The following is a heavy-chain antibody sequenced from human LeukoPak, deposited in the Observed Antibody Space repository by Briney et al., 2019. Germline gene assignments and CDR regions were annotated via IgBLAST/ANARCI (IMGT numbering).Heavy chain of an antibody. D-gene: IGHD6-13*01. CDR2: ITSSSSYI. Sequence: PGGSLRLSCAASGFTFSTYNMNWVRQAPGKGLERVSSITSSSSYIYYADSVKGRFTISRDNAKNSLYLQMNSLRAEDTAVYYCAKFIAAPFYFDYWGQGTLVTVSS. CDR3: AKFIAAPFYFDY. CDR1: GFTFSTYN. J-gene: IGHJ4*02. V-gene: IGHV3-21*01.